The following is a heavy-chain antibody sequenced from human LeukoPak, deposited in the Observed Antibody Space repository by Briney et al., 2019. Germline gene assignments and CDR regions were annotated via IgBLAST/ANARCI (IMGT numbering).Heavy chain of an antibody. CDR1: GHNFTSHG. CDR3: ARDLSYYYDSSGYYYADLDY. V-gene: IGHV1-69*13. CDR2: IIPIFGTA. J-gene: IGHJ4*02. D-gene: IGHD3-22*01. Sequence: VASVKVSCKASGHNFTSHGITWVRQAPGQGLEWMGGIIPIFGTANYAQKFQGRVTITADESTSTAYMELSSLRSEDTAVYYCARDLSYYYDSSGYYYADLDYWGQGTLVTVSS.